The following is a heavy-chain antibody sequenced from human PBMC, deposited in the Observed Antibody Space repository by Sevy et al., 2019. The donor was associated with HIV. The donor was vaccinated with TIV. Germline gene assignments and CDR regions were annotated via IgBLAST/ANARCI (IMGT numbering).Heavy chain of an antibody. Sequence: GESLKISCKGSGYSFTSYWIGWVRQMPGKGLEWMGIIYPGDSDTRYSPSFQGQVTISADKSISTAYLQWSSLKASDTAMYYCASGRKATGDPDAFDIWGQRTMVTVSS. CDR3: ASGRKATGDPDAFDI. V-gene: IGHV5-51*01. D-gene: IGHD7-27*01. J-gene: IGHJ3*02. CDR2: IYPGDSDT. CDR1: GYSFTSYW.